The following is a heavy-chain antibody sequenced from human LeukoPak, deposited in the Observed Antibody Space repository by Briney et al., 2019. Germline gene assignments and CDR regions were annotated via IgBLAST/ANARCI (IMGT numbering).Heavy chain of an antibody. V-gene: IGHV3-21*01. CDR1: EFTFSSYS. Sequence: GESLEISCAASEFTFSSYSMNWVRQAPGKGLEWVSSISSSSSYIYYADSVKGRFTISRDNAKNSLYLQMNSLRAEDTAVYYCARDRYGSGSYYSYWGQGTLVTVSS. CDR2: ISSSSSYI. J-gene: IGHJ4*02. CDR3: ARDRYGSGSYYSY. D-gene: IGHD3-10*01.